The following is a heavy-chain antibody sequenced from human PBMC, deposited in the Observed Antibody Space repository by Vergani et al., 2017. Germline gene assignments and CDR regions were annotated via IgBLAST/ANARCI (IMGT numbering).Heavy chain of an antibody. Sequence: EVQLVESGGGLIQPGGSLRLSCAASGFTVSSNYMSWVRQAPGKGLEWGSVIYSGGSTYYADSVKGRFTISRDNSKDTLYLQMNSLRAEDTAVYYCSRYNWNDKGYFDYWGQGTLVTVSS. CDR3: SRYNWNDKGYFDY. V-gene: IGHV3-53*01. J-gene: IGHJ4*02. CDR2: IYSGGST. D-gene: IGHD1-20*01. CDR1: GFTVSSNY.